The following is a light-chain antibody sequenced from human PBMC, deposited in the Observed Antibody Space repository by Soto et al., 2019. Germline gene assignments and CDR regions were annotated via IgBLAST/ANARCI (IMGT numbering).Light chain of an antibody. V-gene: IGLV1-40*01. CDR1: SSNIGAGYD. J-gene: IGLJ1*01. CDR2: GNS. Sequence: QSALTQPPSVSGAPGQRVTISCTGSSSNIGAGYDVHWYQQLPGTAPKLLIYGNSNRPSGVPDRFSGSKSGTSASLDITGIQAEDEAHYYCKSYDRSLSGYVFGTGTKVTV. CDR3: KSYDRSLSGYV.